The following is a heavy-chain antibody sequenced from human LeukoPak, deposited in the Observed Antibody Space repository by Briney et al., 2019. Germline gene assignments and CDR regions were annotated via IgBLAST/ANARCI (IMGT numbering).Heavy chain of an antibody. CDR2: INHSGST. CDR3: ARGRTAAAGPFDY. J-gene: IGHJ4*02. D-gene: IGHD6-13*01. CDR1: GGSFSGYY. V-gene: IGHV4-34*01. Sequence: PSETLSLTCAVYGGSFSGYYWSWIRQPPGKGLEWIGEINHSGSTNYNPSLKSRVTISVDTSKNQFSLKLSSVTAADTAVYYCARGRTAAAGPFDYWGQGTLVTASS.